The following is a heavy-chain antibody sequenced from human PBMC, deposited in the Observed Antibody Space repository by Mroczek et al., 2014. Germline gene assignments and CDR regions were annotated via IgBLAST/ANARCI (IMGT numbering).Heavy chain of an antibody. Sequence: QVQLQQWGAGLLKPSETLSLTCAVYGGSFSGYYWSWIRQPPGKGLEWIGEINHSGSTNYNPSLKSRVTISVDTSKNQFSLKLSSVTAADTAVYYCARGTVGATTAFDIWGQGTMVTVSS. CDR3: ARGTVGATTAFDI. V-gene: IGHV4-34*01. J-gene: IGHJ3*02. CDR2: INHSGST. CDR1: GGSFSGYY. D-gene: IGHD1-26*01.